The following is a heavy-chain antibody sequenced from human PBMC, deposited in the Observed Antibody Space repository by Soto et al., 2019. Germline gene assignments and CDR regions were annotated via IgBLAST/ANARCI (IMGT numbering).Heavy chain of an antibody. V-gene: IGHV1-2*02. J-gene: IGHJ4*02. CDR1: QYAFTNFY. CDR3: ATSSDWSPLLDY. CDR2: INDGGGT. D-gene: IGHD6-19*01. Sequence: SVKVSCQASQYAFTNFYLHWVRQAPGQRPEWMGWINDGGGTIYAQKFQGRLTMTRDTSITTAYMELNRLSSDDTAFYYCATSSDWSPLLDYWGQGTLVTVSS.